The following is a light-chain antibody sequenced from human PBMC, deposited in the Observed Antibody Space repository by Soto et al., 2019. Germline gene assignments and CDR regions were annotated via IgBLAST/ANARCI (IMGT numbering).Light chain of an antibody. CDR1: SSDVGGYNY. CDR2: EVS. J-gene: IGLJ1*01. V-gene: IGLV2-8*01. Sequence: QSALTQPPSASGSPGQSVTISCTGTSSDVGGYNYVSWYQQHPGKAPKLMIYEVSKRPSGVPDRFSGSKSGNMASLTVSGLQAEDEADYYCSSYADNNNYVFGTGTKVTVL. CDR3: SSYADNNNYV.